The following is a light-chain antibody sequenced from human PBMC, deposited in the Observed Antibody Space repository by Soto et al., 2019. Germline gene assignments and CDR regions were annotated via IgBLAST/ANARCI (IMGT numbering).Light chain of an antibody. CDR2: KAY. CDR1: QSISTR. V-gene: IGKV1-5*03. Sequence: DIQMTQSPSTVSASVGDTVTITCRASQSISTRLAWYQQKAGKAPKLLIYKAYSLESGVQSRFSGSGSGTEFTLTISSLQPDDFATYYCKQYNSYTRTFGQGTKVDIK. J-gene: IGKJ1*01. CDR3: KQYNSYTRT.